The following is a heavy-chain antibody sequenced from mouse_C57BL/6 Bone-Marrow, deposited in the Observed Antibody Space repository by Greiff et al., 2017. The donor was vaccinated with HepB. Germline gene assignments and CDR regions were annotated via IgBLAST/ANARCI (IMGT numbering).Heavy chain of an antibody. D-gene: IGHD2-3*01. CDR3: AKKATDGYYAMDY. J-gene: IGHJ4*01. Sequence: QVQLQQSGPGLVQPSQSLSITCTVSGFSLTSYGVHWVRQSPGKGLEWLGVIWRGGSTDYNAAFMSRLSITKDNSKSQVFFKMNSLQADDTAIYYCAKKATDGYYAMDYWGQGTSVTVSS. CDR2: IWRGGST. V-gene: IGHV2-5*01. CDR1: GFSLTSYG.